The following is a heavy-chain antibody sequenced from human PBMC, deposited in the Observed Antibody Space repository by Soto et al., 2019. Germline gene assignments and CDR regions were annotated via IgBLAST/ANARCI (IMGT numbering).Heavy chain of an antibody. Sequence: PVESLKISCNGSGDSFTSYWISWVRQMPGKGLEWMGRIDPSDSYTNYSPSFQGHVTISADKSISTAYLQWSSLKASDTAMYYCASRYAMVRGAFDIWGQGTMVTVS. J-gene: IGHJ3*02. D-gene: IGHD5-18*01. CDR1: GDSFTSYW. CDR2: IDPSDSYT. V-gene: IGHV5-10-1*01. CDR3: ASRYAMVRGAFDI.